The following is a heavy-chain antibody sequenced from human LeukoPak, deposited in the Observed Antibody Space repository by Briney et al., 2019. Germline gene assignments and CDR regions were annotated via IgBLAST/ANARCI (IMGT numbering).Heavy chain of an antibody. V-gene: IGHV3-53*01. CDR3: ARDLTGEQQLVTQR. Sequence: GGSLRLSCAASGFTVSSNYMSWVRQAPGKGLEWASVIYSCGSTYNADSLKGRFTISRDNSKNTLYLQMNGLRAEDTAVYYCARDLTGEQQLVTQRWGQRTLVTVSS. CDR2: IYSCGST. CDR1: GFTVSSNY. J-gene: IGHJ1*01. D-gene: IGHD6-13*01.